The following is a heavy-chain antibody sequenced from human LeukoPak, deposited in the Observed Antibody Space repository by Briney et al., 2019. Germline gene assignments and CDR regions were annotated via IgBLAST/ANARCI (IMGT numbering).Heavy chain of an antibody. D-gene: IGHD3-22*01. CDR3: AKDHGTMIVVVHDAFDI. CDR2: ISYDGNNK. CDR1: GFTFSSYG. J-gene: IGHJ3*02. V-gene: IGHV3-30*18. Sequence: GGSLRLSCAASGFTFSSYGMHWVRQAPGKGLEWVAVISYDGNNKYYADSVKGRFTISRDNSKNTLYLQMNSLRAEDTAVYYCAKDHGTMIVVVHDAFDIWGQGTMVTVSS.